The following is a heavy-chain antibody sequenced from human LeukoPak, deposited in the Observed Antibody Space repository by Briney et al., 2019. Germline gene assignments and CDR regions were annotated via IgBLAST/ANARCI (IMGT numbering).Heavy chain of an antibody. D-gene: IGHD5-18*01. CDR3: ARSAYSYGCIPDFDY. Sequence: PSETLSLTCTVSGGSLSSGSYYWSWIRHPPGKGLEWIGYIYYSGSTNYNPSLKSRVTISVDTSKNQYSLKLSSVTAADTAVYYCARSAYSYGCIPDFDYWGQGTLVTVSS. CDR2: IYYSGST. J-gene: IGHJ4*02. CDR1: GGSLSSGSYY. V-gene: IGHV4-61*01.